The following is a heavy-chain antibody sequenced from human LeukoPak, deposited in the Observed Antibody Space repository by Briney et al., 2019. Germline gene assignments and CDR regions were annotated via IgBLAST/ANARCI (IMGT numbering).Heavy chain of an antibody. CDR2: ITSSGGST. J-gene: IGHJ4*02. D-gene: IGHD3-9*01. CDR3: AKDDYDILTGYYKGFDY. CDR1: GFTFSSYA. V-gene: IGHV3-23*01. Sequence: GGSLRLSCAASGFTFSSYAMSWVRQAPGKGLEWVSAITSSGGSTYYADSVKGRFTISRDNSKNTLYLQMNSLRAEDTAVYYCAKDDYDILTGYYKGFDYWGQGTLVTVSS.